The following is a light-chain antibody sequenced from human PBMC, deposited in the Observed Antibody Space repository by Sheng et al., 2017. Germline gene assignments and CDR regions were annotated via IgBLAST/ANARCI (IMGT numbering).Light chain of an antibody. Sequence: QSALTQPASVSGSPGQSVTISCTGTSSDVGGYNFVSWYQQHPGKAPKVLIYDVSNRPSGVSDRFSGSKSGSTASLTISGLQPEDEADYYCCSYAGSNTYVFGTGTTVTVL. J-gene: IGLJ1*01. V-gene: IGLV2-14*03. CDR3: CSYAGSNTYV. CDR2: DVS. CDR1: SSDVGGYNF.